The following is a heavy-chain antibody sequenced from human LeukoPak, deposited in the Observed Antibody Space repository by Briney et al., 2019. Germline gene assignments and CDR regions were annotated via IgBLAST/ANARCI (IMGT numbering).Heavy chain of an antibody. D-gene: IGHD6-13*01. CDR3: ASDSSSWS. J-gene: IGHJ4*02. Sequence: GGSLRLSCAVSGISLSNYGMSWVRQAPGKGLEWVAGISDSGGRTNYADSVKGRFTISRDNAKNTLYLQMNSLRAEDTAVYYCASDSSSWSWGQGTQVTVSS. CDR2: ISDSGGRT. CDR1: GISLSNYG. V-gene: IGHV3-23*01.